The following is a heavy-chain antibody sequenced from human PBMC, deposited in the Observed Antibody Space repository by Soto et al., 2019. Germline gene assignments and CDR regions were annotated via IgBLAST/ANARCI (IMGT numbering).Heavy chain of an antibody. J-gene: IGHJ4*02. CDR2: MGRDGSNE. Sequence: PVVSLRRSSAASGCTLSRSGGPWVRQAPGKGPGWVAVMGRDGSNENYADSVKGRFTISRDNYKNTIYLQMHSLRVEDTAVYYCASGAGSLMSWALDHWGQGTLVTVSS. CDR1: GCTLSRSG. D-gene: IGHD2-15*01. CDR3: ASGAGSLMSWALDH. V-gene: IGHV3-33*03.